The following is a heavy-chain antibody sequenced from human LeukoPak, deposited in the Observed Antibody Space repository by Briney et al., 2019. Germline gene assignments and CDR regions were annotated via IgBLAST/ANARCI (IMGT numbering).Heavy chain of an antibody. CDR2: ISYDGSNK. CDR1: GFTFSSYA. D-gene: IGHD6-13*01. Sequence: PGGSLRLSCAASGFTFSSYAMHWVRQAPGKGLEWVAVISYDGSNKYYADSVKGRFTISRDNSKNTLYLQMNSLRAEDTAVYYCARAGSAAAYFDYWGQGTLVTVSS. V-gene: IGHV3-30-3*01. J-gene: IGHJ4*02. CDR3: ARAGSAAAYFDY.